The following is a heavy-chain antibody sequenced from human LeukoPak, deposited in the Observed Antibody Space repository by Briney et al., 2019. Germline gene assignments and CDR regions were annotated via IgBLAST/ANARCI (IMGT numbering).Heavy chain of an antibody. V-gene: IGHV1-18*01. CDR2: ISAYNGNT. D-gene: IGHD4-23*01. J-gene: IGHJ4*02. Sequence: ASVKVSCKASGYTFTSYGISWVRQAPGQGLEWMGWISAYNGNTNYAQKLQGRVTMTTDTSTSTAYMELRSLRSDDTAVYYCARDLSCGGNSVGYFDYWGQGTLVTVSS. CDR1: GYTFTSYG. CDR3: ARDLSCGGNSVGYFDY.